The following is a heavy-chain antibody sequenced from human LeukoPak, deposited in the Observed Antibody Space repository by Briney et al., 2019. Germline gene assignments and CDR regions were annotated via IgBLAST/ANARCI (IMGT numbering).Heavy chain of an antibody. CDR2: ISSSSSYI. CDR1: GFTFSSYS. CDR3: AREGGDIVLPASPFDY. V-gene: IGHV3-21*01. Sequence: GGSLRLSCAASGFTFSSYSMNWVRQAPGKGLEWVSSISSSSSYIYYADSVKGRFTISRDNAKNSLYLQMNSLRAEDTAVYYCAREGGDIVLPASPFDYWGQGTLVTVSS. D-gene: IGHD2-8*01. J-gene: IGHJ4*02.